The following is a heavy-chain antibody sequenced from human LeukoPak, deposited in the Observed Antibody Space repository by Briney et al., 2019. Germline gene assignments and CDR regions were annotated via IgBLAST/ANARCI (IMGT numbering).Heavy chain of an antibody. Sequence: ASVKVSCKASGYPFTTFYVHWVRQAPGQGLEWMGIINPLGGSTNYAHKFQGRLTMTRDTSTNTAYMDLSSLRPEDTAVYYCARINDFWSGSWDSWGQGTLVTVSS. CDR1: GYPFTTFY. V-gene: IGHV1-46*01. CDR2: INPLGGST. D-gene: IGHD3-3*01. J-gene: IGHJ4*02. CDR3: ARINDFWSGSWDS.